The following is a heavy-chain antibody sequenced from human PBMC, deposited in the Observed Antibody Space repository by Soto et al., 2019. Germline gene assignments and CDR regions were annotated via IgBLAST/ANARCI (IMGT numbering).Heavy chain of an antibody. CDR1: GGSFSDYY. D-gene: IGHD2-15*01. CDR2: INHSGST. V-gene: IGHV4-34*02. J-gene: IGHJ4*02. CDR3: ASGGCSGGSCYRPCVSD. Sequence: QVQLQQWGAGLLKPSETLSLTCAVYGGSFSDYYWSWIRQPPGKGLEWIGEINHSGSTIYNPSLKSRGTMSVDTSKIQFSLNLTSVTAADTAVYYCASGGCSGGSCYRPCVSDLGQGTLVTVSS.